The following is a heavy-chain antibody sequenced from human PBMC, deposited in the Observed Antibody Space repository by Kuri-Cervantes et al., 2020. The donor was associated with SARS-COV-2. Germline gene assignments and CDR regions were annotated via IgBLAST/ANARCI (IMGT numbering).Heavy chain of an antibody. J-gene: IGHJ2*01. CDR2: FYYSGST. CDR1: GGSISSYY. D-gene: IGHD2-8*01. Sequence: SETLSLTCTVSGGSISSYYWSWIRQPRGKGLEWIGYFYYSGSTNYNPSLKSRVTIPVDTSKNQFSLKLSSVTAADTAVYYCARDPKCVLERNPYWYFDLWGRGTLVTVSS. V-gene: IGHV4-59*01. CDR3: ARDPKCVLERNPYWYFDL.